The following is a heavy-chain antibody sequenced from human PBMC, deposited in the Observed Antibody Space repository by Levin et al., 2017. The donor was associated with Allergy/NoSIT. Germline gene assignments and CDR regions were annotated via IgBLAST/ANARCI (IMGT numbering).Heavy chain of an antibody. CDR1: GYTFTSHG. D-gene: IGHD6-13*01. V-gene: IGHV1-3*04. J-gene: IGHJ5*02. Sequence: ASVKVSCKASGYTFTSHGMHWVRQTPGQRLEWMGWINTGNGNTQYSQKFQGTVTIGRDTFASTAYMELSYLTSEDTAVYYCARDDSTTWYGGIDPWGQGTLVTVSS. CDR2: INTGNGNT. CDR3: ARDDSTTWYGGIDP.